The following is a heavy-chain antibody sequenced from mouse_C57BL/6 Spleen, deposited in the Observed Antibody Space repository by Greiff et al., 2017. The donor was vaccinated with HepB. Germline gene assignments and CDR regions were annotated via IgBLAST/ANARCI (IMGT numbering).Heavy chain of an antibody. J-gene: IGHJ4*01. V-gene: IGHV5-4*01. Sequence: EVHLVESGGGLVKPGGSLKLSCAASGFTFSSYAMSWVRQTPEKRLEWVATISDGGSYTYYPDNVKGRFTISRDNAKNNLYLQMSHLKSEDTAMYYCARTLHYYGSSYGAMDYWGQGTSVTVSS. CDR3: ARTLHYYGSSYGAMDY. CDR2: ISDGGSYT. CDR1: GFTFSSYA. D-gene: IGHD1-1*01.